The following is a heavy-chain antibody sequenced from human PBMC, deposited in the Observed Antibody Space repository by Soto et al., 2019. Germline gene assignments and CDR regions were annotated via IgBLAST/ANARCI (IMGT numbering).Heavy chain of an antibody. Sequence: GESLKISCKCSGYDFTSYWIGWVRQMPGKGLEWMGIIYPGDSETRYSPSFQGQVTISADKSISPAYLHWSNLRASDTATYYCARTFVLGSPYYYYGMDVWGQGTTVTVSS. D-gene: IGHD2-15*01. V-gene: IGHV5-51*01. CDR2: IYPGDSET. CDR1: GYDFTSYW. CDR3: ARTFVLGSPYYYYGMDV. J-gene: IGHJ6*02.